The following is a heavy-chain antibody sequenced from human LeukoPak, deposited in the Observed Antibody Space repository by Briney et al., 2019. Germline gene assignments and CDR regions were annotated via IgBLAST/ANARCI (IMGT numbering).Heavy chain of an antibody. J-gene: IGHJ4*02. V-gene: IGHV4-39*02. D-gene: IGHD4-17*01. CDR2: IYYSGAT. CDR3: ARALSYGDKRFDS. CDR1: GGSISSSSYS. Sequence: SETLSLTCTVSGGSISSSSYSWGWVRQSPGKGLEWIGTIYYSGATYYSPSLKSRVTISEDTSYNYFSLKLTSVTAADTAVYYCARALSYGDKRFDSWGQGTLVTVSS.